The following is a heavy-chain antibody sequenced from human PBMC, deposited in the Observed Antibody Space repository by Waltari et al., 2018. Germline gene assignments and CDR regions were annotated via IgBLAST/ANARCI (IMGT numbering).Heavy chain of an antibody. CDR1: GGSISSSSYY. J-gene: IGHJ3*02. CDR2: IYYSGRT. Sequence: QLQLQESGPGLVKPSETLSLTCTVSGGSISSSSYYWGWIRQPPGKGLEWIGSIYYSGRTYYNPALKGRVTISVDTSKNQFSLKLSSVTAADTAVDYCARSNPTGYLAFDIWGQGTMVTVSS. D-gene: IGHD3-9*01. V-gene: IGHV4-39*01. CDR3: ARSNPTGYLAFDI.